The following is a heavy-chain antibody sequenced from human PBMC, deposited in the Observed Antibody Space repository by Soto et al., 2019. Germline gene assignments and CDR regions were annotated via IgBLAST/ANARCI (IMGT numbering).Heavy chain of an antibody. Sequence: GASVKVSCKASGGTFSSYAISWVRQAPGQGLEWMGGIIPIFGTANYAQKFQGRVTITADESTSTAYMELSSLRSEDTAVYYCASARQNVLRYFDWLLSADYWGQGTLVTVSS. CDR3: ASARQNVLRYFDWLLSADY. V-gene: IGHV1-69*13. D-gene: IGHD3-9*01. CDR2: IIPIFGTA. J-gene: IGHJ4*02. CDR1: GGTFSSYA.